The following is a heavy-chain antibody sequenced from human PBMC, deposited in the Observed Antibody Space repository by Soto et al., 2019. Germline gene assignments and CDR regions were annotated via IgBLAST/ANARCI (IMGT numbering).Heavy chain of an antibody. CDR1: GGSISSSNW. CDR2: IYHSGST. V-gene: IGHV4-4*02. D-gene: IGHD3-22*01. CDR3: ARETYYDSSGYYYYYGMDV. Sequence: QVQLQESGPGLVKPSGTLSLTCAVSGGSISSSNWWSWVRQPPGKGLEWIGEIYHSGSTNYNPSLKSRVTISVDKSKNQFSLKLSSVTAADTAVYYCARETYYDSSGYYYYYGMDVWGQGTTVTVSS. J-gene: IGHJ6*02.